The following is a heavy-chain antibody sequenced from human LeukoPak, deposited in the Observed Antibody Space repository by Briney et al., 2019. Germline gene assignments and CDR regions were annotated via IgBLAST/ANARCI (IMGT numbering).Heavy chain of an antibody. CDR2: ISWNSGSI. V-gene: IGHV3-9*01. CDR3: AKGAAAGKKIPFDF. CDR1: GFTFDDYA. D-gene: IGHD6-13*01. J-gene: IGHJ4*02. Sequence: GRSLRLSCAASGFTFDDYAMHWVRQAPGECLEWVSGISWNSGSIGYADSVKGRFTISRDNAKNSLYLQMNSLRAEDTALYYCAKGAAAGKKIPFDFWGRGPLVTVSS.